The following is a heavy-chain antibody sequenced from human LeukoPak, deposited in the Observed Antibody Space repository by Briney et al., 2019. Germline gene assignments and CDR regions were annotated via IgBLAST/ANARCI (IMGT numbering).Heavy chain of an antibody. D-gene: IGHD3-22*01. CDR2: INSDGINS. CDR3: ARDLGQYYDTSDNWFDP. J-gene: IGHJ5*02. V-gene: IGHV3-74*01. CDR1: GFTFSNYW. Sequence: GGSLRLSCAASGFTFSNYWMHWVRQAPGKGLVWVSRINSDGINSSYADSVKGRFTISRDNAKNTLNLQMNSLRAEDTAVYYCARDLGQYYDTSDNWFDPWGQGTLVTVSS.